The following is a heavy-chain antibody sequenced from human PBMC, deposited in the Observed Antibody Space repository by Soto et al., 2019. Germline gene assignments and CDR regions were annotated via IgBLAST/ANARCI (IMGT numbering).Heavy chain of an antibody. CDR3: ARDIFYDYVWGSYRYGQPLYYYYGMDV. Sequence: GGSLRLSCAASGFTFSNYAMNWVRQAPGKGLEWVSGISGSGGGTYYTDSVMGRFTISRDNSKDTLYLQMSSLRAEDTAVYYCARDIFYDYVWGSYRYGQPLYYYYGMDVWGQGTTVTVSS. D-gene: IGHD3-16*02. CDR1: GFTFSNYA. CDR2: ISGSGGGT. J-gene: IGHJ6*02. V-gene: IGHV3-23*01.